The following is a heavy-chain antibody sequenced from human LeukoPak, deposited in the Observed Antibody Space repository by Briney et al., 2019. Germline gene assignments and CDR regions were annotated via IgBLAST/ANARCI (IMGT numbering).Heavy chain of an antibody. Sequence: SETLSLTCTVSGGSISSYYWSWIRQPPGKGLEWIGCIYYSGSTNYNPSLKSRVTISVDTSKNQFSLKLSSVTAADTAVYYCARDAGYCSGGSCYRGEVDYYYGMDVWGQGTTVTVSS. CDR1: GGSISSYY. V-gene: IGHV4-59*01. J-gene: IGHJ6*02. D-gene: IGHD2-15*01. CDR2: IYYSGST. CDR3: ARDAGYCSGGSCYRGEVDYYYGMDV.